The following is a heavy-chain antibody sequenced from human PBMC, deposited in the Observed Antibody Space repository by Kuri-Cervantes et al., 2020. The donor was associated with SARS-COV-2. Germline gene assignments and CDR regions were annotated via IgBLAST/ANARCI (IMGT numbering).Heavy chain of an antibody. CDR3: VTDLAANNWGPDAFDA. CDR1: GYTLSDLS. D-gene: IGHD1-1*01. J-gene: IGHJ3*01. V-gene: IGHV1-24*01. Sequence: ASVKVSCKVSGYTLSDLSIHWVRQPPGQGLEWMGGYHPDDGETFYAQKFQGRVTMTEDTSTDTAYMELSSLGSEDTAVYYCVTDLAANNWGPDAFDAWGQGTMVTVSS. CDR2: YHPDDGET.